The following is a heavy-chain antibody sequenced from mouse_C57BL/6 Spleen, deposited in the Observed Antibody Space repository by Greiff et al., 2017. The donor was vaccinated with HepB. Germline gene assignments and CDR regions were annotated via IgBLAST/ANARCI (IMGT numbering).Heavy chain of an antibody. CDR3: ARDQAYYGSGWYFDV. CDR1: GFTFSSYA. V-gene: IGHV5-4*01. D-gene: IGHD1-1*01. Sequence: EVQRVESGGGLVKPGGSLKLSCAASGFTFSSYAMSWVRQTPEKRLEWVATISDGGSYTYYPDNVKGRFTISRDNAKNNLYLHMSHLKSEDTAMYYGARDQAYYGSGWYFDVWGTGTTVTVSS. CDR2: ISDGGSYT. J-gene: IGHJ1*03.